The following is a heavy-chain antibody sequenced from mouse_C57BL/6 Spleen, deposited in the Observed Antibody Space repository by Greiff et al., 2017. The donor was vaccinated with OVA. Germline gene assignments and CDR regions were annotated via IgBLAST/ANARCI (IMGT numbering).Heavy chain of an antibody. J-gene: IGHJ2*01. D-gene: IGHD3-2*02. CDR2: IDPSDSET. Sequence: VQLQQPGAELVRPGSSVKLSCKASGYTFTSYWMHWVKQRPIQGLEWIGNIDPSDSETHYNQKFKDKATLTVDKSSSTAYMQLSSLTSVDSAVYYCARRAAQDAFDYWGQGTTLTVSS. CDR1: GYTFTSYW. V-gene: IGHV1-52*01. CDR3: ARRAAQDAFDY.